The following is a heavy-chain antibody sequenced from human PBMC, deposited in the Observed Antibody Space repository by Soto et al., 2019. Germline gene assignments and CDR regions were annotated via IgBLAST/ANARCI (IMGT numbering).Heavy chain of an antibody. Sequence: SETPSLTCTVSGGSISSSSYYWGWIRQPPGKGLEWIGSIYYSGSTYYNPSLKSRVTISVDTSKNQFSLKLSSVTAADTAVYYCARPGGGSGSENPYYFDYWGQGTLVTVSS. V-gene: IGHV4-39*01. CDR2: IYYSGST. CDR3: ARPGGGSGSENPYYFDY. D-gene: IGHD3-10*01. J-gene: IGHJ4*02. CDR1: GGSISSSSYY.